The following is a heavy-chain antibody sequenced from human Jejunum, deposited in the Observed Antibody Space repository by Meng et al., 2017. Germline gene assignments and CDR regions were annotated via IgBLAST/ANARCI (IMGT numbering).Heavy chain of an antibody. Sequence: ELQLVESGGGLPMPVRSLRLSCAASGFTFMTYSLTWVRRAPGKGLEWVSAISSSDYHTYYADSVKGRFTISRDNAKNSLYLQMNSLRAEDTAVYYCARDTSYSMDVWGQGTTVTVSS. J-gene: IGHJ6*02. CDR3: ARDTSYSMDV. CDR1: GFTFMTYS. CDR2: ISSSDYHT. V-gene: IGHV3-21*01.